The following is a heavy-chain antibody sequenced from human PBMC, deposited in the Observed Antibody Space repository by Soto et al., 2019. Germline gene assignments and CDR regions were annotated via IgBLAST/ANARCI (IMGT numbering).Heavy chain of an antibody. J-gene: IGHJ6*02. Sequence: HPGGSLRLSCAASGFTFSSYAMSWVRQAPGKGLEWVSAISGSGGSTYYADSVKGRFTISRDNSKNTLYLQMNSLRAEDTAVYYCAKDQGQWEPHLYYYGMDVWGQGTTVTVSS. CDR1: GFTFSSYA. CDR2: ISGSGGST. D-gene: IGHD1-26*01. CDR3: AKDQGQWEPHLYYYGMDV. V-gene: IGHV3-23*01.